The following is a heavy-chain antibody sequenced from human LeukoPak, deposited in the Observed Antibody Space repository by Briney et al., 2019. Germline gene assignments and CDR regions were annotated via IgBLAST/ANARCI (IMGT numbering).Heavy chain of an antibody. V-gene: IGHV4-59*01. J-gene: IGHJ4*02. Sequence: RTSETLSLTCSVSGGSISSYYWSWIRQPPGKGLEWIGYIYYSGSTNYNPSLKSRVTISVDTSKNQFSLKLSSVTAADTAVYYCAREGGSSWSLDSWGQGTLVTVSS. D-gene: IGHD6-13*01. CDR1: GGSISSYY. CDR2: IYYSGST. CDR3: AREGGSSWSLDS.